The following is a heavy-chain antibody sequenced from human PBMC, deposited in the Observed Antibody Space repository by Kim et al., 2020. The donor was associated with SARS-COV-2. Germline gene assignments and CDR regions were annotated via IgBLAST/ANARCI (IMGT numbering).Heavy chain of an antibody. CDR3: ARRETRDLFTSDWGFFDY. Sequence: SETLSLTCTVSGDSMSADYWNWIRQSPGKGLEWIGYVYFRGTTSYNPSLKSRVTISIDMSKSQFSLKLNSVTAADTVVYYCARRETRDLFTSDWGFFDYWGQGSLVTVSS. V-gene: IGHV4-59*08. D-gene: IGHD7-27*01. J-gene: IGHJ4*02. CDR2: VYFRGTT. CDR1: GDSMSADY.